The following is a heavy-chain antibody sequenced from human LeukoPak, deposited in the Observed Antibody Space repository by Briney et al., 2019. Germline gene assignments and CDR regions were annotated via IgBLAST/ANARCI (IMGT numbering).Heavy chain of an antibody. D-gene: IGHD3-10*01. CDR2: IRGDGGDT. Sequence: GGSLRLSRTGSGFTFSNYWMHWVRQAPGKGLVWVSRIRGDGGDTNYADSVKGRFTVSRDNAKNTLYLQMNSLTTEDTAVYFCARDRVLGSGSSDYWGQVTLVTVSS. V-gene: IGHV3-74*01. J-gene: IGHJ4*02. CDR3: ARDRVLGSGSSDY. CDR1: GFTFSNYW.